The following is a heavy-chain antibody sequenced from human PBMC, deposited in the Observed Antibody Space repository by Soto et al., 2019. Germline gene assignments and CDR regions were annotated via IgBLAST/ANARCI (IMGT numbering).Heavy chain of an antibody. J-gene: IGHJ4*02. Sequence: SETLSLTCTVSGASIKSRNYFWGWIRQPPGKGLEFVGSIHSSGGTYYNPSLKSRVTVSVDLSNSHFSLSLKSLTATDTAVYYCGRLAEAATGHTDFDFCGQGTIVTVST. CDR2: IHSSGGT. D-gene: IGHD2-15*01. CDR3: GRLAEAATGHTDFDF. V-gene: IGHV4-39*02. CDR1: GASIKSRNYF.